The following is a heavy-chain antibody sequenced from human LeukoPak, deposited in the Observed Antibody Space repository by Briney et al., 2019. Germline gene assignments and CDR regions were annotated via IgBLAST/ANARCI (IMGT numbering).Heavy chain of an antibody. CDR3: ARGVPGWRGYYYFDY. V-gene: IGHV3-7*01. J-gene: IGHJ4*02. CDR1: GFTFSSYW. Sequence: GGSLRLSCAASGFTFSSYWMSWVRQAPGKGLVWVANIKQDGSEKYYVDSVKGRFTISRDNAKNSLYLQMNSLRAEDTAVYYCARGVPGWRGYYYFDYWGQGTLVTVSS. CDR2: IKQDGSEK. D-gene: IGHD3-3*01.